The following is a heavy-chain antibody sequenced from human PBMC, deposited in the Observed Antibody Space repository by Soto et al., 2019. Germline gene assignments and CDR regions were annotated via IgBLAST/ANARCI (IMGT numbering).Heavy chain of an antibody. CDR3: ARGGVSTRTFDY. J-gene: IGHJ4*02. CDR1: GYNFAGYW. Sequence: GESLKISCKGSGYNFAGYWIAWVRQMPGKGLELMGIIYPTDSDTRYRPSFQGQVTISADKSISSAYLQWSSLRASDTAMYYCARGGVSTRTFDYWGQGTPVTVS. D-gene: IGHD3-3*01. V-gene: IGHV5-51*01. CDR2: IYPTDSDT.